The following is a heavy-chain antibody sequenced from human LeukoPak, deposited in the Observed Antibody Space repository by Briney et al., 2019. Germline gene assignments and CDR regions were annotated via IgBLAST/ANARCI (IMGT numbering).Heavy chain of an antibody. CDR2: IYPGDSDT. V-gene: IGHV5-51*01. J-gene: IGHJ4*02. CDR3: ARRTGVGWLQSAIDY. D-gene: IGHD5-24*01. CDR1: GYSFTSYW. Sequence: GESLKISCKGSGYSFTSYWIGWVRQMPGKGLEWMGIIYPGDSDTRYSPSFQGQVTISADKSISTAYLQWSSLKASDIAMYYCARRTGVGWLQSAIDYWGQGTLVSVSS.